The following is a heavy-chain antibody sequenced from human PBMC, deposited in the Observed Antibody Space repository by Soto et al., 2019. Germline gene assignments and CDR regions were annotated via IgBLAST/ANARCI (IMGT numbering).Heavy chain of an antibody. V-gene: IGHV4-31*03. CDR2: IYYSGST. CDR1: GGSISSGGYS. CDR3: AGIYSGSPGGTLRY. J-gene: IGHJ4*02. D-gene: IGHD1-26*01. Sequence: QVQLQESGPGLVKPSQTLSLTCTFSGGSISSGGYSWSWIRQHPGKGLEWIGYIYYSGSTYYNPSLKSRVTISVDTSKNQFSLKLSSVTAADTAVYYCAGIYSGSPGGTLRYWGQGTLVTVSS.